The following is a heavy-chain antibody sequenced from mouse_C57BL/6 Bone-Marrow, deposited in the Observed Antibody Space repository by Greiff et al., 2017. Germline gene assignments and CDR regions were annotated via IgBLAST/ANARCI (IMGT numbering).Heavy chain of an antibody. CDR1: GFTFSSYA. V-gene: IGHV5-9-1*02. J-gene: IGHJ2*01. CDR3: TREGGGYDVRYFDY. Sequence: EVKLVESGEGLVKPGGSLKLSCAASGFTFSSYAMSWVRQTPEKRLEWVAYISSGGDSIYYADTVKGRFTISRDNARNTLYLQMSSLKSEDTAMYYCTREGGGYDVRYFDYWGQGTTLTVSS. CDR2: ISSGGDSI. D-gene: IGHD2-2*01.